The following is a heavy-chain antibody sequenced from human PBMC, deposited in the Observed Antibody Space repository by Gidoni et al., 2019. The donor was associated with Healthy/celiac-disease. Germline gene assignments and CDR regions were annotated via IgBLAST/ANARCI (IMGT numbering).Heavy chain of an antibody. J-gene: IGHJ4*02. Sequence: QVPLQESGPGLVKPSETLSLTCTVSGGPISSYYWSWIPQPPGKGLEWIGYNYYSGSTNYNPSLKSLVTISVDTSKNQFSLKLSSVTAADTAVYYCARVPEGYSYGVDYWGQGTLVTVSS. D-gene: IGHD5-18*01. CDR3: ARVPEGYSYGVDY. CDR1: GGPISSYY. V-gene: IGHV4-59*01. CDR2: NYYSGST.